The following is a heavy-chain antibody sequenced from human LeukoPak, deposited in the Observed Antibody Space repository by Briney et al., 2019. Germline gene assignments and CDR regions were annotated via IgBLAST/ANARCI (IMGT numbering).Heavy chain of an antibody. CDR3: ARVIRPVPAAIWVSRTFDI. J-gene: IGHJ3*02. V-gene: IGHV3-48*01. CDR2: ISSSSSTI. Sequence: GGSLRLSCAASGFTFSSYSMNWVRQAPGKGLEWVSYISSSSSTIYYADSVKGRFTISRDNAKNSLYLQMNSLRAEDTAVYYCARVIRPVPAAIWVSRTFDIWGQGTMVTVSS. D-gene: IGHD2-2*02. CDR1: GFTFSSYS.